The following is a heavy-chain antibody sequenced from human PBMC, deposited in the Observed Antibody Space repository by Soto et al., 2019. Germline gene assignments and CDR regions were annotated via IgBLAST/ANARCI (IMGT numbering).Heavy chain of an antibody. D-gene: IGHD2-21*02. CDR1: GFTFSTYS. V-gene: IGHV3-30-3*02. CDR3: ARGLVVTAKGWFDL. CDR2: ISYDGNRI. Sequence: QVQLVESGGGVVQRGESLRLSCAASGFTFSTYSMNWVRQSPGKGLEWVAVISYDGNRIYYADSVKGRFTISRDNGKNTMFREISGLRPEDTAIYYCARGLVVTAKGWFDLWGQGTQVTVSS. J-gene: IGHJ5*02.